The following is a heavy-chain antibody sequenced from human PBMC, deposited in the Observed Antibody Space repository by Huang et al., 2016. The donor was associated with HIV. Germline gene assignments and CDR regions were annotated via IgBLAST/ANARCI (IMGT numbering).Heavy chain of an antibody. D-gene: IGHD4-17*01. CDR2: IIPMFGTP. CDR1: GGTFSKYA. Sequence: QVQLVQSGAEVKTPGSSVKVSCKASGGTFSKYAISWVRQAPGQGLEWMGGIIPMFGTPNYERKFQGRVTITADDSTSTTDVEVSSLRSEDTALYYCARGQLGSYGDYDVLYWGQGTLVTVSS. J-gene: IGHJ4*02. CDR3: ARGQLGSYGDYDVLY. V-gene: IGHV1-69*13.